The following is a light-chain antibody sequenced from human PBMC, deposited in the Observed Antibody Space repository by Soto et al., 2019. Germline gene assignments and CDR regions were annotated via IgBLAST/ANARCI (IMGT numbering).Light chain of an antibody. V-gene: IGKV3-15*01. CDR1: QTVSFI. J-gene: IGKJ1*01. CDR2: GAS. Sequence: DIVITQSPATLSVSPGERATLSCRASQTVSFILAWYQQKPGQGPRLLIYGASTRAAGIPDRFSGSGSGTEFTLTINSLQPEDFAVYYCQQYAAWPPWTFGQGTKVEMK. CDR3: QQYAAWPPWT.